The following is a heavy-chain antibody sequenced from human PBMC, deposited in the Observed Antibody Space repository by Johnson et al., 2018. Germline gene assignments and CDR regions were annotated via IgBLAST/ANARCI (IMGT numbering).Heavy chain of an antibody. Sequence: VQLVQSGGGLVQPGRSLRLSCAAAGFTFDDYAMHWVRQAPGKGLEWVSGMSWNGGGIDYADSVRGRFTSSRDNAENSLYLQMNSLRTDDTAVYYCGKGHRSEEYYDILTTYFYYMDVWGKGTTVTVSS. CDR1: GFTFDDYA. CDR3: GKGHRSEEYYDILTTYFYYMDV. D-gene: IGHD3-9*01. V-gene: IGHV3-9*01. CDR2: MSWNGGGI. J-gene: IGHJ6*03.